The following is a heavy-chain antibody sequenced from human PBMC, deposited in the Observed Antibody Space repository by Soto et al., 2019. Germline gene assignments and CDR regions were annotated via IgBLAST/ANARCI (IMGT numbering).Heavy chain of an antibody. CDR2: INHSGST. Sequence: QVQLQQWGAGLLKPSETLSLTCAVYGGSFSGYYWSWIRQPPGKGLEWIGEINHSGSTNYNPSLKSPVTISVDTYKNQFSLKLSSVTAADTAVYYCARLVGYCSGGSCRNFDYWGQGTLVTVSS. CDR1: GGSFSGYY. V-gene: IGHV4-34*01. J-gene: IGHJ4*02. D-gene: IGHD2-15*01. CDR3: ARLVGYCSGGSCRNFDY.